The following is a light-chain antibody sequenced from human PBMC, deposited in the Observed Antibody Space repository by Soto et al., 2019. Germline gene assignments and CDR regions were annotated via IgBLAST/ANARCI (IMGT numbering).Light chain of an antibody. Sequence: EIVLTQSPGTLSLSPGERATLSCRARQSVSSSYLAWYQQKPGQAPRLLIYGASSRATGMPDRFSGSGSGTDFTLTISRLEPEDFAVYYCQQYGSSYTFGQGTKLEIK. CDR3: QQYGSSYT. J-gene: IGKJ2*01. V-gene: IGKV3-20*01. CDR1: QSVSSSY. CDR2: GAS.